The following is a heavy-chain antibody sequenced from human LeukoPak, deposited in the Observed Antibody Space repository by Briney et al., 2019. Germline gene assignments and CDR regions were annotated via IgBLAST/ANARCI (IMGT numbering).Heavy chain of an antibody. Sequence: ASVKVSCKTSGYTFGSHGISWVRQAPGQGLERMGWTDTYHGNTNFVQKFQGGVTMTTDTSTSTAYLELRSLRSDDTAVYYCARGLDDILTGSEDAFDIWGQGTLVTVSS. CDR2: TDTYHGNT. V-gene: IGHV1-18*01. J-gene: IGHJ3*02. CDR3: ARGLDDILTGSEDAFDI. D-gene: IGHD3-9*01. CDR1: GYTFGSHG.